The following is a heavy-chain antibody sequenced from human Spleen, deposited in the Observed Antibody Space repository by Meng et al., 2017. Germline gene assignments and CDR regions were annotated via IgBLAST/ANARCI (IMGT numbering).Heavy chain of an antibody. CDR3: ARVLGYGDYFDY. D-gene: IGHD4-17*01. CDR2: ISWNSGSI. CDR1: RFTFDDYA. J-gene: IGHJ4*02. Sequence: SLKISCAASRFTFDDYAMHWVRQAPGKGLEWVSGISWNSGSIVYADSLKGRFTISRDNAKNSLYLQMNSLRAEDTAVYYCARVLGYGDYFDYWGQGTLVTVSS. V-gene: IGHV3-9*01.